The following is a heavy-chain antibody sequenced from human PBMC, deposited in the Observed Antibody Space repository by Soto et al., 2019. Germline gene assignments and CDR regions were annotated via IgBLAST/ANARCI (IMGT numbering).Heavy chain of an antibody. Sequence: PGGSLRLSCAASGFTFSSYAMSWVRQAPGKGLEWVSAISSSGSNIYYADSVKGRFTISRDNAKNSLYLQMNSLRAEDTAVYYCASLYGDYVYWGQGTLVTVSS. D-gene: IGHD4-17*01. CDR3: ASLYGDYVY. J-gene: IGHJ4*02. CDR2: ISSSGSNI. CDR1: GFTFSSYA. V-gene: IGHV3-21*01.